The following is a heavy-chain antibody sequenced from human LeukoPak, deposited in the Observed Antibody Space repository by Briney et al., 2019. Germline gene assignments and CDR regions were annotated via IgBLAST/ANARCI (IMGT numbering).Heavy chain of an antibody. V-gene: IGHV3-21*01. CDR3: ARGSYDSSGQFDY. J-gene: IGHJ4*02. CDR1: GFTFSDYS. D-gene: IGHD3-22*01. CDR2: ISTSGNYM. Sequence: GGSLRLSCAASGFTFSDYSMNWVRQAPGKGLEWVSSISTSGNYMYYADSMKGRFTISRDNAKNSLYLQMNSLRAEDTAVYYCARGSYDSSGQFDYWGQGTLVTVSP.